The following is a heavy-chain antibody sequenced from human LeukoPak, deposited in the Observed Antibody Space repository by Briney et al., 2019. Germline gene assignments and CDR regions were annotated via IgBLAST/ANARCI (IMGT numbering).Heavy chain of an antibody. Sequence: SETLSLTCTVSGGSISSYYWSWIRQPPGKGLEWIGYIYYSGSTNYNPSLKSRVTISVDTSKNQFSLKLSSVTAADTAVYYCARWGGGWLQWYYFDYWGQGTLVTVSS. J-gene: IGHJ4*02. CDR3: ARWGGGWLQWYYFDY. CDR1: GGSISSYY. V-gene: IGHV4-59*01. D-gene: IGHD5-24*01. CDR2: IYYSGST.